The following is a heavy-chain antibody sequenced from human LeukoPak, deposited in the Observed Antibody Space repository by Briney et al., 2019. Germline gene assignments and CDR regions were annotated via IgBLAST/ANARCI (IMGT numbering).Heavy chain of an antibody. Sequence: AGGSLRLSCAASGFTVSSNYMSWVRQAPGKGLEWVSVIYSGGSTYYADSVKGRFTISRDNSKNTLYLQMNSLRAEDTAVYYCAKGLSTVDWFDPWGQGTLVTVST. CDR3: AKGLSTVDWFDP. CDR2: IYSGGST. V-gene: IGHV3-53*01. CDR1: GFTVSSNY. D-gene: IGHD2/OR15-2a*01. J-gene: IGHJ5*02.